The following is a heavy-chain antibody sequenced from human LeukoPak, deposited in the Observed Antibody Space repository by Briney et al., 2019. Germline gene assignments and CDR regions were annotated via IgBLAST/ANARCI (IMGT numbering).Heavy chain of an antibody. CDR1: GFTFSRG. Sequence: GGSLRLSCAASGFTFSRGMSWVRQAPGKGLEWVSSLSTETDNAYYAVSVKGRFTISRDISKNTLYLQMNSLRGEDTAVYYCARSPGGWFHDHWGQGTLVAVSS. CDR3: ARSPGGWFHDH. J-gene: IGHJ4*02. V-gene: IGHV3-23*01. CDR2: LSTETDNA. D-gene: IGHD6-19*01.